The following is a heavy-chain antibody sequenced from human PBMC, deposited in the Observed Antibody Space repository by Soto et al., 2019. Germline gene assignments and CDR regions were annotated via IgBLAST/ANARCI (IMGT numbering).Heavy chain of an antibody. Sequence: VGSLRLPCTASGFTFRNHAMTWVRQAPRKGLEWVSTISASGFGTYYADSLKGRLTISRDNSKNTFYLQMNSLRAEDTAVYDYEKEIVPGGPYFLALWGQGILVTVS. J-gene: IGHJ4*02. CDR2: ISASGFGT. CDR3: EKEIVPGGPYFLAL. D-gene: IGHD3-16*01. V-gene: IGHV3-23*01. CDR1: GFTFRNHA.